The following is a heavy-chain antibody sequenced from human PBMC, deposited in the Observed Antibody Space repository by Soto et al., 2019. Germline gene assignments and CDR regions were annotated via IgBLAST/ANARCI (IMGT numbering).Heavy chain of an antibody. J-gene: IGHJ3*02. Sequence: GGSLRLSCAASGFTFSSYIMNWVRQAQGKGLEWVSYISSSSSTIYYADSVKGRFTISRDNAKNSLYLQMNSLRAEDTAVYYCARDLDEDIVVVPAAYLGDAFDIWGQGTMVTVSS. CDR1: GFTFSSYI. CDR2: ISSSSSTI. CDR3: ARDLDEDIVVVPAAYLGDAFDI. V-gene: IGHV3-48*01. D-gene: IGHD2-2*01.